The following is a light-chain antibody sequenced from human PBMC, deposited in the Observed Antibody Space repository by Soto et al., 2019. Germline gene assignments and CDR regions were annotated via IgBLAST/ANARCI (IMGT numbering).Light chain of an antibody. CDR3: SSYRSSSTLYV. V-gene: IGLV2-14*03. J-gene: IGLJ1*01. Sequence: QSALTQPASVSGSPGQSITISCTGTSSDVGGYNYVSWYQHHPGKAPKLMIYDVGNRPSGVSNRFSGSKSGNTASLTISGLQAEDDADYYCSSYRSSSTLYVFGTGTKLTVL. CDR2: DVG. CDR1: SSDVGGYNY.